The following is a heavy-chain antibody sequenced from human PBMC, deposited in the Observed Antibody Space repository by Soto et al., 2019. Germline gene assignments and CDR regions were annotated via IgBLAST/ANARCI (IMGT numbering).Heavy chain of an antibody. J-gene: IGHJ5*02. CDR3: ARHGHCIGGSCLAEDWFDP. CDR2: IYYSGST. Sequence: SETLSLTCTVSGGSISSYYWSWIRQPPGKGLEWIGYIYYSGSTNYNPSLKSRDTISVDTSKNHFSLKLSSVTVADTAVFYCARHGHCIGGSCLAEDWFDPWGQGTLVTVSS. V-gene: IGHV4-59*08. CDR1: GGSISSYY. D-gene: IGHD2-15*01.